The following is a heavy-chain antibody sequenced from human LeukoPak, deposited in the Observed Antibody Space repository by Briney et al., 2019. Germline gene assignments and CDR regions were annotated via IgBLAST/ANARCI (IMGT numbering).Heavy chain of an antibody. D-gene: IGHD3-16*01. J-gene: IGHJ3*02. V-gene: IGHV3-21*01. CDR3: ARALTGEDAFDI. Sequence: PGGSLRLSCAASGFTFSSYSMNWVRQAPGKGLEWVSSISSSSSYIYYADSVKGRFTISRDNAKNSLYLQMNSLRAEDTAVYYCARALTGEDAFDIWGQGTMVTVSS. CDR1: GFTFSSYS. CDR2: ISSSSSYI.